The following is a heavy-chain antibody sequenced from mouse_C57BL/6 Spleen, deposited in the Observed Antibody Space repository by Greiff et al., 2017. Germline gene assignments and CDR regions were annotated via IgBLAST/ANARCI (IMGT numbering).Heavy chain of an antibody. CDR1: GYTFTSYW. CDR3: ARFPHYYGSSYGAMDY. V-gene: IGHV1-64*01. D-gene: IGHD1-1*01. J-gene: IGHJ4*01. CDR2: IHPNSGST. Sequence: VQLQQPGAELVKPGASVKLSCKASGYTFTSYWMHWVKQRPGQGLEWIGMIHPNSGSTNYNEKFKSKATLTVDKSSSTAYMQLSSLTSEDSAVYYCARFPHYYGSSYGAMDYWGQGTSVTVSS.